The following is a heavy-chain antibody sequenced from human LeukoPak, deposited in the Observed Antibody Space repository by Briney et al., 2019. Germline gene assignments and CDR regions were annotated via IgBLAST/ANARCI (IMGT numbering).Heavy chain of an antibody. J-gene: IGHJ4*02. CDR1: GGSLSDYY. CDR2: IDDSGST. CDR3: ARAAHFDWFDY. V-gene: IGHV4-34*01. D-gene: IGHD3-9*01. Sequence: SETLSLTCAVYGGSLSDYYWSWIRQPPGKGLEWIGEIDDSGSTNYNPSLKSRVTISVDTSKNQFSLKLSSVTAADTAVYYCARAAHFDWFDYWGQGTLVTVSS.